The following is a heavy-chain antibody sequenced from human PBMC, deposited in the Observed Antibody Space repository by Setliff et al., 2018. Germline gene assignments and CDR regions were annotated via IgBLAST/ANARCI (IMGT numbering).Heavy chain of an antibody. D-gene: IGHD3-22*01. CDR1: GASISSYY. CDR2: IYYGGTT. V-gene: IGHV4-59*08. Sequence: ETLSLTCIVSGASISSYYWSWIRQPPGKGLEWIGYIYYGGTTNYNPSLKSRVSISLDTSKSQFSLRLSSLTAADTAVYYCARHRRDSSGNYFVGLYYFDYWGQGTPVTVSS. J-gene: IGHJ4*02. CDR3: ARHRRDSSGNYFVGLYYFDY.